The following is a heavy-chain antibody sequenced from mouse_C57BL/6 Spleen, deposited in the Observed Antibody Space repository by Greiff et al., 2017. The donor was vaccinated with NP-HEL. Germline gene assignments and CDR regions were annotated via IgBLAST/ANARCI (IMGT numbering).Heavy chain of an antibody. CDR3: ASSHRTGFFAY. CDR2: IRNKANGYTT. V-gene: IGHV7-3*01. J-gene: IGHJ3*01. Sequence: EVKLVESGGGLVQPGGSLSLSCAASGFTFTDYYMSWVRQPPGKALEWLGFIRNKANGYTTEYSASVKGRFTISRDNSQSILYLQMNALRAEDSATYYCASSHRTGFFAYWGQGTLVTVSA. D-gene: IGHD4-1*01. CDR1: GFTFTDYY.